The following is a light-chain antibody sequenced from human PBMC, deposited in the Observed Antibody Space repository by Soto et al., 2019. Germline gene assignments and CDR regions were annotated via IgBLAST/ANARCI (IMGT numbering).Light chain of an antibody. J-gene: IGKJ2*01. Sequence: ILMTQSPSSLSASVGDTVTITCRASQTISFYLNWYQQKPGRTPNLLIYATSSLQSGVPSRFDGSGSGTEFTLTISSLQPDDFATYYCQQSFSTPHTFGQGTKLELK. CDR1: QTISFY. CDR3: QQSFSTPHT. V-gene: IGKV1-39*01. CDR2: ATS.